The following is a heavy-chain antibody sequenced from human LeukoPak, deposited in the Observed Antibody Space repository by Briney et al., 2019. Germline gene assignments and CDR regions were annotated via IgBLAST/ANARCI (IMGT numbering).Heavy chain of an antibody. CDR1: GFTFSDYY. Sequence: TGGSLRLSCAASGFTFSDYYMSWIRQAPGKGLEWVSYISSSGSTIYYADSVEGRFTISRDNAKNSLYLQMNSLRAEDTAVYYCARRLTPEYYYYYGMDVWGQGTTVTVSS. V-gene: IGHV3-11*01. CDR2: ISSSGSTI. CDR3: ARRLTPEYYYYYGMDV. J-gene: IGHJ6*02. D-gene: IGHD1-14*01.